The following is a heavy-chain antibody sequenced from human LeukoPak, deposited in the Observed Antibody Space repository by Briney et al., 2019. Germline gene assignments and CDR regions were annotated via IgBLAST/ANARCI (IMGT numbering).Heavy chain of an antibody. CDR2: INPNSGGT. CDR3: ARVGYYGSGSYYYYYGMDV. D-gene: IGHD3-10*01. V-gene: IGHV1-2*02. Sequence: ASVKVSCKASGYTFTGYHMHWVRQAPGQGLEWMGWINPNSGGTNYAQKFQGRVTMTRDTSISTAYMELSRLRSDDTAVYYCARVGYYGSGSYYYYYGMDVWGQGTTVTVSS. CDR1: GYTFTGYH. J-gene: IGHJ6*02.